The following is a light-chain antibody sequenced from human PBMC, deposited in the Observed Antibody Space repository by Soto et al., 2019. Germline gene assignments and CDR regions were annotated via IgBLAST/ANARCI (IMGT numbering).Light chain of an antibody. V-gene: IGKV1-33*01. Sequence: DIQMTQSPSSLSASVGDRVTITCQASQDISNYLNWYQQKPGKAPKLLIYDASNLETGVPSRFSGSGSGTDFTFTITSLQPEDIATYYCQLYKHLITFGQGTRLEIK. CDR2: DAS. J-gene: IGKJ5*01. CDR3: QLYKHLIT. CDR1: QDISNY.